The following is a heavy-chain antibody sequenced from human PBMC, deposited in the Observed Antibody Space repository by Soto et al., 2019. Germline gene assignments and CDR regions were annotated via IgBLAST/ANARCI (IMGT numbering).Heavy chain of an antibody. V-gene: IGHV1-18*04. Sequence: ASVKVSCKASGYTFTSYGISWVRQAPGQGLEWMGWISAYNGNTKYAQKLQGRVTMTTDTSTSTAYMELRSLRSDDTAVYYCARDTRMVATQGFDPWGQGTLVTVPS. CDR3: ARDTRMVATQGFDP. J-gene: IGHJ5*02. CDR2: ISAYNGNT. D-gene: IGHD5-12*01. CDR1: GYTFTSYG.